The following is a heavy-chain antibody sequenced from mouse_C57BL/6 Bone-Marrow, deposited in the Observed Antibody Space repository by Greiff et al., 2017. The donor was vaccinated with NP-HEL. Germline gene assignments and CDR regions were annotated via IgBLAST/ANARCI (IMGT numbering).Heavy chain of an antibody. V-gene: IGHV1-55*01. CDR3: ARKGYDGYRRGGFAY. J-gene: IGHJ3*01. CDR1: GYTFTSYW. D-gene: IGHD2-3*01. Sequence: QVQLQQPGAELVKPGASVKMSCKASGYTFTSYWITWVKQRPGQGLEWIGDIYPGSGSTNYNEKFKSKATLTVDTSSSTAYMQLSSLTSEDSAVYYCARKGYDGYRRGGFAYWGQGTLVTVSA. CDR2: IYPGSGST.